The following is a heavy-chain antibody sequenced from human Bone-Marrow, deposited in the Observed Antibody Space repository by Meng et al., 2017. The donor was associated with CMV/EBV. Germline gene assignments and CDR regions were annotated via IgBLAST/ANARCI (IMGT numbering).Heavy chain of an antibody. CDR3: ARYCSSTSCTSYYFDY. Sequence: GESLKISCAASGFTFSSYSMNWVRQAPGKGLEWVSSTSSSSSYIYYADSVKGRFAISRENAKISLYLQMNSLRAEDTAVYYCARYCSSTSCTSYYFDYWGQGTLVTVSS. J-gene: IGHJ4*02. V-gene: IGHV3-21*01. CDR2: TSSSSSYI. CDR1: GFTFSSYS. D-gene: IGHD2-2*01.